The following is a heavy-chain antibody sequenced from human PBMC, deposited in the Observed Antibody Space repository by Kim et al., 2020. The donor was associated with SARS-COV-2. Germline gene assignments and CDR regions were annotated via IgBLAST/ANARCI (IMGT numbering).Heavy chain of an antibody. CDR1: GFTFSSYE. V-gene: IGHV3-48*03. D-gene: IGHD3-22*01. Sequence: GGSLRLSCAASGFTFSSYEMNWVRQAPGKGLEWVSYISGSGKTIYYADSVKGRFTTSRDNAKNSLSLQMNSLRVEDTAVYYCARDRGCGLSGYCAFDIWGQGTMVTVSS. CDR3: ARDRGCGLSGYCAFDI. CDR2: ISGSGKTI. J-gene: IGHJ3*02.